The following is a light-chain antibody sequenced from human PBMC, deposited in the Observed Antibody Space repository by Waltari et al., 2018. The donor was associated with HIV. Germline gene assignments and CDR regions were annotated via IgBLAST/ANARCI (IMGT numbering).Light chain of an antibody. Sequence: QSVLTQPPSASGTPGQRVTISCSGSSSNIGSNYVYWYQYLPGTAPKLLIYRNNQRPSGVPDRFSGSKSGTSASLAISGLRSEDEADYYCAAWDDSLLFGGGTKLTVL. CDR1: SSNIGSNY. J-gene: IGLJ2*01. CDR3: AAWDDSLL. CDR2: RNN. V-gene: IGLV1-47*01.